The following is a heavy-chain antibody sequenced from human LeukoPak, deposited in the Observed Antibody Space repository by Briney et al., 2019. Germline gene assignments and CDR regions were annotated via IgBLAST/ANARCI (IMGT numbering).Heavy chain of an antibody. D-gene: IGHD3-10*01. CDR1: GGSISSYY. Sequence: PSETLSLTCTVSGGSISSYYWSWIRQPPGKGLEWIGYIYYSGSTNYNPSLKSRVTISVDTSKNQFSLKLSSVTAADTAVYYCAREVMVRGVNPLGHFDYWGQGTLVTVSS. CDR2: IYYSGST. V-gene: IGHV4-59*01. CDR3: AREVMVRGVNPLGHFDY. J-gene: IGHJ4*02.